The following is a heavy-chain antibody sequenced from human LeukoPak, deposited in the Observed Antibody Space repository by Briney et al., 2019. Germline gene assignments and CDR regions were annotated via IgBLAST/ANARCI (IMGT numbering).Heavy chain of an antibody. V-gene: IGHV4-59*01. CDR1: GGSISSYY. J-gene: IGHJ4*02. CDR2: IYYSGST. Sequence: SETLSLTCTVSGGSISSYYWSWIRQPPGKGLEWIGYIYYSGSTNYNPSLKSRVTISVDTSKNQFSLKLSSVTAADTAVYYCATYDGKYGFEYWGQGTLVTVSS. D-gene: IGHD3-3*01. CDR3: ATYDGKYGFEY.